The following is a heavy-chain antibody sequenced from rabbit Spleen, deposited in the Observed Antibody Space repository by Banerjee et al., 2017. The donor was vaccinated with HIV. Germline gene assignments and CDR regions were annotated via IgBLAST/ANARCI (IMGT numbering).Heavy chain of an antibody. J-gene: IGHJ4*01. CDR1: GFSFSNKA. CDR2: IDPVFGIT. V-gene: IGHV1S47*01. Sequence: QERLVESGGGLVQPEGSLTLTCTASGFSFSNKAVMCWVRQAPGKGLEWIGYIDPVFGITYYANWVNGRFSISRENAQNTVFLQMTSLTAADTATYFCARDGAGGSYFALWGQGTLVTVS. CDR3: ARDGAGGSYFAL. D-gene: IGHD8-1*01.